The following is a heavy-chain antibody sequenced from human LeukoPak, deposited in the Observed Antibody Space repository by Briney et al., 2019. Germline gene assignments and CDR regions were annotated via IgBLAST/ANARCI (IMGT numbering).Heavy chain of an antibody. J-gene: IGHJ4*02. V-gene: IGHV4-59*01. CDR1: GGCISSYY. CDR3: ARGYYLGY. CDR2: IYSSGST. Sequence: SETLSLTCTVSGGCISSYYWSWIRQPPGKGLEWIGYIYSSGSTNYNPSLKSRVTISVDTSKNQFSLKLSSVTAADTAVYYCARGYYLGYWGQGALVTVSS.